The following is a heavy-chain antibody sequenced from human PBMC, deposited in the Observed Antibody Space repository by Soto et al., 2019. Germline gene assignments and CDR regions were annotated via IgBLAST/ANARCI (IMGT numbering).Heavy chain of an antibody. CDR1: GFTFSNCA. CDR2: ISNDGTNK. V-gene: IGHV3-30*04. J-gene: IGHJ4*01. Sequence: QVQLVESGGGVVQPGRSLRLSCAASGFTFSNCAMHWIRQAPGKGLGWVALISNDGTNKYYADSLKGRLTISRDNSKSILYLQMNSLRAEDTALYYCAAAFLAAEIDFWGHGTLVTVSS. D-gene: IGHD6-13*01. CDR3: AAAFLAAEIDF.